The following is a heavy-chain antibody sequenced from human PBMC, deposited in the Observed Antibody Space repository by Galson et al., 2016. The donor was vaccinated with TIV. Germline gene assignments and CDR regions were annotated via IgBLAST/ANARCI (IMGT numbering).Heavy chain of an antibody. V-gene: IGHV1-69*05. CDR1: GGPFITQA. J-gene: IGHJ5*02. Sequence: SVKVSCKASGGPFITQAISWVRQAPGQGLEWMGGIIPIFGTTNYAQKFQGRVTITTDESTKTAYMELNSLRSEDTAVYYCARTCSSAGCYYGPVNWFDPWGQGTLVTVSS. D-gene: IGHD2-2*01. CDR3: ARTCSSAGCYYGPVNWFDP. CDR2: IIPIFGTT.